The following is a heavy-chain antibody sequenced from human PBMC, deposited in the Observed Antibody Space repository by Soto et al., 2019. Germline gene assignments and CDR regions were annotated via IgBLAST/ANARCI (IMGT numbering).Heavy chain of an antibody. CDR3: CSYDSSGYYFDY. Sequence: SDTLSLTCTVSGGYISSGCYYLSWLRQHPGKGLEWIGYIYYSGSTYYNPSLKSRVTISVDTSKNQFSLKLSSVTAADTAVYYCCSYDSSGYYFDYWGQGNLVTVSA. CDR2: IYYSGST. J-gene: IGHJ4*02. D-gene: IGHD3-22*01. CDR1: GGYISSGCYY. V-gene: IGHV4-31*07.